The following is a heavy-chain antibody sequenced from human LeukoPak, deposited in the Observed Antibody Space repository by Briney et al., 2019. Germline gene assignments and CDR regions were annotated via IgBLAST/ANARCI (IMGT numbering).Heavy chain of an antibody. J-gene: IGHJ4*02. CDR3: GGETTLSIAAGRFDY. Sequence: GGSLRLSCAASGFTFSSYGMHWVRQAPGKGLEWVAFIRYDGSNKYYADPVKGRFTISRDNSKNTLYLQMNSLRAEDTAVYYCGGETTLSIAAGRFDYWGQGTLVTVSS. CDR1: GFTFSSYG. V-gene: IGHV3-30*02. D-gene: IGHD6-13*01. CDR2: IRYDGSNK.